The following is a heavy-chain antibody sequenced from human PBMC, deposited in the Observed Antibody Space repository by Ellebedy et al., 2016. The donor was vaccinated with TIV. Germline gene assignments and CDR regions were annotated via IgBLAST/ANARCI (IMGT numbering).Heavy chain of an antibody. D-gene: IGHD6-19*01. CDR3: ARIKPKRSSGWHYGMDV. CDR2: IDWDDDK. Sequence: SGPTLVKPTQTLTLTCTFSGFSLSTSGMCVSWIRQPPGKALEWLARIDWDDDKYYSTSLKTRLTISKDTSKNQVVLTMTNMDPVDTATYYCARIKPKRSSGWHYGMDVWGQGTTVTVSS. J-gene: IGHJ6*02. CDR1: GFSLSTSGMC. V-gene: IGHV2-70*11.